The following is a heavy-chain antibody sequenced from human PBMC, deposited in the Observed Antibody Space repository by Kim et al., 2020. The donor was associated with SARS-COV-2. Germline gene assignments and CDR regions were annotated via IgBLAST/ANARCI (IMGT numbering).Heavy chain of an antibody. J-gene: IGHJ6*02. CDR1: GFTFSSYA. D-gene: IGHD3-10*01. V-gene: IGHV3-30*04. CDR3: ARDQFSGGSGPYGMDV. Sequence: GGSLRLSCAASGFTFSSYAMHWVRQAPGKGLEWVAVISYDGSNKYYADSVKGRFTISRDNSKNTLYLQMNSLRAEDTAVYYCARDQFSGGSGPYGMDVWGQGTTVTVSS. CDR2: ISYDGSNK.